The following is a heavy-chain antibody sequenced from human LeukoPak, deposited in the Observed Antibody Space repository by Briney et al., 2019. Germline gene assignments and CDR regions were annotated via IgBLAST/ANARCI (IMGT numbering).Heavy chain of an antibody. V-gene: IGHV3-30*07. CDR3: ARDRYYDSSGYTGEGYFDY. Sequence: GGSLRLSCAASGFTFSSYAMHWVRQAPGKGLEWVAVISYDGSNKYYADSVKGRFTISRDNSKNTLYLQMNSLRAEDTAVYYCARDRYYDSSGYTGEGYFDYWGQGTLVTVSS. J-gene: IGHJ4*02. D-gene: IGHD3-22*01. CDR1: GFTFSSYA. CDR2: ISYDGSNK.